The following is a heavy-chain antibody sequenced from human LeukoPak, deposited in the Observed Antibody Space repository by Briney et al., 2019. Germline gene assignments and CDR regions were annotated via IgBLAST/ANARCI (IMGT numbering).Heavy chain of an antibody. V-gene: IGHV4-59*08. CDR3: ATHRAAGAYFDWSYFDY. J-gene: IGHJ4*02. CDR1: GGSISSYY. Sequence: PSETLSLTCTVSGGSISSYYWSWIRQPPGKGLEWIGDIYYSGSTNYNPSLKSRVTISVDTSKNQFSLKLSSVTAADTAVYYCATHRAAGAYFDWSYFDYWGQGTLVTVSS. CDR2: IYYSGST. D-gene: IGHD3-9*01.